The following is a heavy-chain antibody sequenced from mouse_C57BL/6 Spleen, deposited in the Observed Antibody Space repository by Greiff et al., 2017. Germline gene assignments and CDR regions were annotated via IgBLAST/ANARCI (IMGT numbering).Heavy chain of an antibody. CDR1: GYSITSGYY. V-gene: IGHV3-6*01. Sequence: EVQLVESGPGLVKPSQSLSLTCSVTGYSITSGYYWNWIRQFPGNKLEWMGYISYDGSSNYNPSLKNRISITRDTSKNQFFLKLNSVTTEDTATYYCARAPYDYDGFDYWGQGTTLTVSS. CDR2: ISYDGSS. J-gene: IGHJ2*01. CDR3: ARAPYDYDGFDY. D-gene: IGHD2-4*01.